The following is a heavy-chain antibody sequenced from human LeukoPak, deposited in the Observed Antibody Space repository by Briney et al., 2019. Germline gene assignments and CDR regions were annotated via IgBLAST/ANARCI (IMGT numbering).Heavy chain of an antibody. V-gene: IGHV4-34*01. CDR1: GGSFSGYY. D-gene: IGHD2-2*01. Sequence: PSETLSLTCAVYGGSFSGYYWSWIRQPPGKGLEWIGEINHSGSTNYNPSLKSRVTISVDTSKNQFSLKLSSVTAADTAVYYCARAEYQPQPMDVWGKGTTVTVSS. CDR3: ARAEYQPQPMDV. CDR2: INHSGST. J-gene: IGHJ6*03.